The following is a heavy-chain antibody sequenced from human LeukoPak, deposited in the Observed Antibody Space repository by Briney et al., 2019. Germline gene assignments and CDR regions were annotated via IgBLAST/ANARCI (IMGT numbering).Heavy chain of an antibody. CDR1: RFTFSNYG. CDR3: ARDSGSIGY. D-gene: IGHD1-26*01. CDR2: INSRSSTI. V-gene: IGHV3-48*04. Sequence: GGSLRLSCAASRFTFSNYGVNWVRQAPGKGLEWVSYINSRSSTIYYADSVKGRFTISRDNAKNTLYLQMNSLRAEDTAVYYCARDSGSIGYWGQGTLVTVSS. J-gene: IGHJ4*02.